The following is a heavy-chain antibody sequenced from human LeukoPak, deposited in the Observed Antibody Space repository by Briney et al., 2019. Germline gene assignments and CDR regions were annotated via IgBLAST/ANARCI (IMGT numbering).Heavy chain of an antibody. CDR3: AKAPVTTCRGAYRYPFDY. Sequence: GGSLRLSCAASGFTLSSYAMSWVRQAPGKGLEWVSAISDSGNTYHADSVKGRFTISRDSSKNTLFLQMNRLRPEDAAVYYCAKAPVTTCRGAYRYPFDYWGQGTLVTVSS. CDR1: GFTLSSYA. CDR2: ISDSGNT. D-gene: IGHD2-15*01. J-gene: IGHJ4*02. V-gene: IGHV3-23*01.